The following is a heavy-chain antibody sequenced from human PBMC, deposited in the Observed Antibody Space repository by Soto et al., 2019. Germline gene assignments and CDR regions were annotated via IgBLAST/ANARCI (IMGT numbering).Heavy chain of an antibody. CDR2: IKPSGGST. CDR1: RYTFTNFY. J-gene: IGHJ6*02. Sequence: ASGKFSCNASRYTFTNFYIHWLRQAPGQGLEWMGIIKPSGGSTTYTQKFQGRVTMTRDTSTSTVHMELITLRSEDTAVYYCARSQVSRPLDVWGPGTTVTVSS. V-gene: IGHV1-46*01. CDR3: ARSQVSRPLDV.